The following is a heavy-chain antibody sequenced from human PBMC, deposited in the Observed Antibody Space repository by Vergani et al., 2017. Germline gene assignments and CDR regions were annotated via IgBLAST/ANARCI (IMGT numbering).Heavy chain of an antibody. V-gene: IGHV1-69*01. D-gene: IGHD3-10*01. CDR2: IIPIFGTA. CDR3: AGDRDYDGSGGYLDYYYYYGMDV. J-gene: IGHJ6*02. Sequence: QVQLVQSGAEVKKPGSSVKVSCKASGGTFSSYAISWVRQAPGQGLEWWGGIIPIFGTANYAQKFQGRVTITADESTSTAYMEMSSLRSEDTAVYYCAGDRDYDGSGGYLDYYYYYGMDVWGQGTTVTVSS. CDR1: GGTFSSYA.